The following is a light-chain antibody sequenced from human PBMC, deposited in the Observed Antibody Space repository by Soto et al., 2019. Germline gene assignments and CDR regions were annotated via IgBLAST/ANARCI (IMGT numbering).Light chain of an antibody. CDR3: QKYNSFPLT. V-gene: IGKV1-27*01. Sequence: DIQMTQSPSSLSASVGDRVTITCRASQGISNYLAWYQQKPGKVPKLLMYAASTLQSGVPSRFSGSKSGTEFTLIISSLQPEDVASYYCQKYNSFPLTFDPGTKVDIK. J-gene: IGKJ3*01. CDR2: AAS. CDR1: QGISNY.